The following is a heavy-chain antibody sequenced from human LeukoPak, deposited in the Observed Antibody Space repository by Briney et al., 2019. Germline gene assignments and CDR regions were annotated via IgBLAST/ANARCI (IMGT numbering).Heavy chain of an antibody. CDR1: GYTFTSYD. V-gene: IGHV1-8*01. J-gene: IGHJ6*02. CDR2: MNPNSGNT. D-gene: IGHD3-3*01. Sequence: VASVKVSCKASGYTFTSYDINWVRQATGQGLEWMGWMNPNSGNTGYAQKFQGRVTMTRNTSISTAYMELSSMRSEDTAVYYCARGKPRYYDFWSGYYHYYYYCMDVWGQGTTVTVSS. CDR3: ARGKPRYYDFWSGYYHYYYYCMDV.